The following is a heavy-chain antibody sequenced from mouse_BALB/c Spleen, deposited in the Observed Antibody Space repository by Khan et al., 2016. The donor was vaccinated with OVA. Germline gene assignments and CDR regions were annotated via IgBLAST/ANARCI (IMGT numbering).Heavy chain of an antibody. CDR2: IDYSGTT. Sequence: EVQLQESGPGLVKPSQSLSLTCTVTGYSISSDYAWTWIRQFPGNKLEWMGYIDYSGTTSYNPSLKSRISITRDTSKNQFFLQLNSVTTEDTATFYCASCRFYYRYSFFAYWGQGTTLAVSS. CDR1: GYSISSDYA. D-gene: IGHD2-14*01. V-gene: IGHV3-2*02. J-gene: IGHJ2*01. CDR3: ASCRFYYRYSFFAY.